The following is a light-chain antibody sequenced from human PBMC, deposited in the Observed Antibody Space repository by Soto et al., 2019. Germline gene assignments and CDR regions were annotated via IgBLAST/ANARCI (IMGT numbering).Light chain of an antibody. J-gene: IGLJ1*01. CDR2: EGS. Sequence: QSALTQPASVSGSPGQSITISCTGTSSDVGSYKFVSWYQQHPGKAPKLMIYEGSKRPSGVSNRFSGSKSDNTASLTISGFQAEDEADYYCCSYAGSSTYVFGTGTKVTVL. CDR3: CSYAGSSTYV. CDR1: SSDVGSYKF. V-gene: IGLV2-23*01.